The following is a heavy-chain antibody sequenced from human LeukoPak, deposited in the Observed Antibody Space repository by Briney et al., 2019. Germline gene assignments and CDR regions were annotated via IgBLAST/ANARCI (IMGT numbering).Heavy chain of an antibody. J-gene: IGHJ4*02. Sequence: GGSLRLSCAASGFTFSTFWMSWVRQAPGKGLKWVAHTNQDGSEKYYVDSVKGRFTVSRDNAKNSLYLQMNSLTVEDTAVYYCVRDSEQLTYPDYWGQGTLVTVSS. CDR1: GFTFSTFW. CDR3: VRDSEQLTYPDY. D-gene: IGHD6-6*01. CDR2: TNQDGSEK. V-gene: IGHV3-7*01.